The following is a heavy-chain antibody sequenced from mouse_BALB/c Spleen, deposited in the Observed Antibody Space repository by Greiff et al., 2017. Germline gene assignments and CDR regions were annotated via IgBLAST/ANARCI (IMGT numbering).Heavy chain of an antibody. CDR3: ARGGSPHYFDY. D-gene: IGHD6-2*01. J-gene: IGHJ2*01. CDR2: ISDGGSYT. CDR1: GFTFSDYY. V-gene: IGHV5-4*02. Sequence: EVQVVESGGGLVKPGGSLKLSCAASGFTFSDYYMYWVRQTPEKRLEWVATISDGGSYTYYPDSVKGRFTISRDNAKNNLYLQMSSLKSEDTAMYYCARGGSPHYFDYWGQGTTLTVSS.